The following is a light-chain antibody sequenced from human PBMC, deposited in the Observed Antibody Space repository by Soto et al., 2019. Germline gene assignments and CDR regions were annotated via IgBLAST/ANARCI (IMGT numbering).Light chain of an antibody. V-gene: IGKV1-39*01. CDR3: QQTYRTPHT. CDR2: AAS. J-gene: IGKJ2*01. Sequence: DIQMTQSPSSLSASVGNGVTITCRASQSISSYLNWYQQKPGKAPTVLIYAASSLQSGVPSRFSVRGSGTDFTLTISSLQPEDVATYYCQQTYRTPHTFGQGTKLEI. CDR1: QSISSY.